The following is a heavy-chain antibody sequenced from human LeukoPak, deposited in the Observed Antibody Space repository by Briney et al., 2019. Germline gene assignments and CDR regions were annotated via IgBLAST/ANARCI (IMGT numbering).Heavy chain of an antibody. CDR3: ASGSTSCYGREACYYYGMDV. CDR2: IYYSGST. D-gene: IGHD2-2*01. Sequence: TSETLSLTCTVSGGSISSGDYYWSWIRQPPGKGLEWIGYIYYSGSTYYNPSLKSRVTISVDTSKNQFSLKLSSVTAADTAVYYCASGSTSCYGREACYYYGMDVWGQGTTVTVSS. J-gene: IGHJ6*02. CDR1: GGSISSGDYY. V-gene: IGHV4-30-4*01.